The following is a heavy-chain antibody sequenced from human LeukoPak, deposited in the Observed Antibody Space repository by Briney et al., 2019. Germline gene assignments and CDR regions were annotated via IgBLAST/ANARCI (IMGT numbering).Heavy chain of an antibody. CDR1: GGSFSTTSYF. CDR2: FYYTGTT. V-gene: IGHV4-39*07. J-gene: IGHJ4*02. Sequence: ASETLSLTCIVSGGSFSTTSYFWGWIRQPPGQGLEWIGTFYYTGTTYYNPSLKSRVSISEDTSKNRFSLNLTSLTAADTAIYYCTRAPYNSKYYITDWGRGTLVTVSS. CDR3: TRAPYNSKYYITD. D-gene: IGHD4-11*01.